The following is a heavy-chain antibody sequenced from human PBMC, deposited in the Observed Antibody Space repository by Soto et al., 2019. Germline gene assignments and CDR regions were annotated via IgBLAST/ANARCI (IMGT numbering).Heavy chain of an antibody. J-gene: IGHJ4*02. CDR3: AKDLDIVLMVYATLGPYFDY. CDR2: ISGSGGST. D-gene: IGHD2-8*01. V-gene: IGHV3-23*01. Sequence: PGGSLRLSCAASGFTFSSYAMSWVRQAPGKGLEWVSAISGSGGSTYYADSVKGRFTISRDNSKNTLYLQMNSLRAEDTAVYYCAKDLDIVLMVYATLGPYFDYWGQGTLVTVSS. CDR1: GFTFSSYA.